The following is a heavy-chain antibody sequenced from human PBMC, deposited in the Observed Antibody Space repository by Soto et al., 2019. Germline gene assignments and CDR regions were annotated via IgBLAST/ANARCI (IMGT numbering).Heavy chain of an antibody. Sequence: ASVKVSCKASGYTFTSYAMHWVRQAPGQRLEWMGWINAGNGNTKYSQKFQGRVTITRDTSASTAYMELSSLRSEDMAVYYCARLRGVDCSGGSCYYYYYGMDVWGQGXTVTVYS. CDR1: GYTFTSYA. V-gene: IGHV1-3*01. CDR3: ARLRGVDCSGGSCYYYYYGMDV. J-gene: IGHJ6*02. D-gene: IGHD2-15*01. CDR2: INAGNGNT.